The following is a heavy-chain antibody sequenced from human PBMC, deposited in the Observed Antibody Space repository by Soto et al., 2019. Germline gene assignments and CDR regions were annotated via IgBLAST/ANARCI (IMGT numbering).Heavy chain of an antibody. CDR2: IWYDGSNK. J-gene: IGHJ4*02. D-gene: IGHD3-9*01. CDR1: GFTFSSYG. CDR3: ARGKVDWLLFPAGVRQFDY. V-gene: IGHV3-33*01. Sequence: QVQLVESGGGVVQPGRSLRLSCAASGFTFSSYGMHWVRQAPGKGLEWVAVIWYDGSNKYYADSVKGRFTISRDNSKNTLYLQMNSLRAEDTAVYYCARGKVDWLLFPAGVRQFDYWGQGTLVTVSS.